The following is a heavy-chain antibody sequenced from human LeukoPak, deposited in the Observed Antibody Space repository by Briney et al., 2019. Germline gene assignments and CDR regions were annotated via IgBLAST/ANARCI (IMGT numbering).Heavy chain of an antibody. CDR2: IYYSGST. V-gene: IGHV4-39*07. J-gene: IGHJ4*02. CDR1: GGSISSSSYY. Sequence: SETLSLTCTVSGGSISSSSYYWGWIRQPPGKGLEWIGSIYYSGSTHYNPSLKSRVTISVDTSKNQFSLKLSSVTAADTAVYYCARDHPGHFDYWGQGTLVTVSS. CDR3: ARDHPGHFDY.